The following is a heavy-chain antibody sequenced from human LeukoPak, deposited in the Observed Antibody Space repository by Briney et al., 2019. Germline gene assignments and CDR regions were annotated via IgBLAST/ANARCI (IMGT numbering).Heavy chain of an antibody. Sequence: SETLSLTCTVSGGSISSSSYYWGWIRQPPGKGLEWIGSIYYSGSTYYNPSLKSRVTISVDTSKNQFSLKLSSVTAADTAVYYCARRHSSGWYSWGNNRFDPWGQATLVTVSS. V-gene: IGHV4-39*01. J-gene: IGHJ5*02. CDR1: GGSISSSSYY. CDR3: ARRHSSGWYSWGNNRFDP. D-gene: IGHD6-19*01. CDR2: IYYSGST.